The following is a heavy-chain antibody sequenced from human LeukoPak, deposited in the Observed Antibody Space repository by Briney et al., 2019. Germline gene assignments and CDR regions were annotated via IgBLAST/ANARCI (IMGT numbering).Heavy chain of an antibody. CDR3: AKSGGYSYGPSRGYYFDY. Sequence: GGSLRLSCAASGFTFDGYAMHWVRQAPGKGLEWVSLISGDGGSTYYADSVKGRFTISRDNSKNSLYLQMNSLRTEDTALYYCAKSGGYSYGPSRGYYFDYWGQGTLVTVSS. CDR1: GFTFDGYA. D-gene: IGHD5-18*01. V-gene: IGHV3-43*02. CDR2: ISGDGGST. J-gene: IGHJ4*02.